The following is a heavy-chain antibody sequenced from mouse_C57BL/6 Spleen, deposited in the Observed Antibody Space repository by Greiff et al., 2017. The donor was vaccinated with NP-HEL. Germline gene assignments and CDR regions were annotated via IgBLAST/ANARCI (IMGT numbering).Heavy chain of an antibody. CDR2: INPSNGGT. CDR1: GYTFTSYW. Sequence: QVQLQQPGTELVKPGASVKLSCKASGYTFTSYWMHWVKQRPGQGLEWIGNINPSNGGTNYNEKFKSKATLTVDKSSSTAYMQLSSLTSEDSAVYYCARAYDGYYPYYYAMDYWGQGTSVTVSS. CDR3: ARAYDGYYPYYYAMDY. V-gene: IGHV1-53*01. J-gene: IGHJ4*01. D-gene: IGHD2-3*01.